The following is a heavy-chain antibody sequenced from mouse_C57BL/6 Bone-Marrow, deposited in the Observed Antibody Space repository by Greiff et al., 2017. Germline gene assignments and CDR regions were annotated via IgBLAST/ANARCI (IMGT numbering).Heavy chain of an antibody. CDR2: IDPTGGYT. Sequence: QVHVQQPGAELVKPGTSVKLSCKASGYTFTSYWMHWVKQRPGRGLEWIGGIDPTGGYTKYNQKFKGKATLTVDTPSSTAYMQLSSLTSEDSAVYYCAREGRSVFDNGCWGKAPTVS. D-gene: IGHD1-1*01. CDR3: AREGRSVFDNGC. CDR1: GYTFTSYW. V-gene: IGHV1-59*01. J-gene: IGHJ4*01.